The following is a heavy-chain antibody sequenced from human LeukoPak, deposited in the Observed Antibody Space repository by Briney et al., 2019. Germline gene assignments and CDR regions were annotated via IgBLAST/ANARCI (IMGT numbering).Heavy chain of an antibody. D-gene: IGHD6-6*01. Sequence: GASVKVSCKASGGTFSSYAISWVRQAPGQGLEWMGGIIPIFGTANYAQKFQGRVTITTDESTSTAYMELSSLRSEDTAVYYCARDTLEYSSSSYYYYYMDVWGKGTTVTVSS. J-gene: IGHJ6*03. CDR1: GGTFSSYA. CDR2: IIPIFGTA. CDR3: ARDTLEYSSSSYYYYYMDV. V-gene: IGHV1-69*05.